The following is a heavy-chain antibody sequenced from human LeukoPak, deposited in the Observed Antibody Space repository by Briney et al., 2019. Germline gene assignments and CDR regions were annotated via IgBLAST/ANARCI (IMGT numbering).Heavy chain of an antibody. CDR1: GFTFSSYA. J-gene: IGHJ6*03. CDR3: APQTRLGYMDV. D-gene: IGHD5-12*01. Sequence: GGSLRLSCAASGFTFSSYAMHWVRQAPGKGLEWVAVISYDGSNKYYADSVKGRFTISRDNSKNTLYLQMNSLRAEDTAVYYCAPQTRLGYMDVWGKGTTVTVSS. CDR2: ISYDGSNK. V-gene: IGHV3-30-3*01.